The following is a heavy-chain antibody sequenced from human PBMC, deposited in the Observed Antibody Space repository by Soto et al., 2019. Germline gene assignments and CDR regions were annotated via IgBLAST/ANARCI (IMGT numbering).Heavy chain of an antibody. CDR3: ARELRSYSGAYSDH. D-gene: IGHD1-26*01. CDR1: GFTFKNYG. J-gene: IGHJ4*02. Sequence: SLRLSCVGSGFTFKNYGMHWVRQALGKGLEWLAVVSYDGTKTMYTDSVKGRISISRDNARNTLFLQMDSLTAEDTALYYCARELRSYSGAYSDHWGQGTPVTVSS. CDR2: VSYDGTKT. V-gene: IGHV3-33*05.